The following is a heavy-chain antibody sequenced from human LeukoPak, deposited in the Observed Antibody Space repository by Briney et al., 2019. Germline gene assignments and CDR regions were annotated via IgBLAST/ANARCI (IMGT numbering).Heavy chain of an antibody. D-gene: IGHD5-24*01. Sequence: KPSETLSLTCTLSGGSISSSAYYWGWIRQPPGKGLEWIGSIYYSGSTYYNPSLKSRVTISVDTSKNQFSLKLSSVTAADTAVYYCANSLEMATSGRIDYWGQGTLVTVSS. CDR1: GGSISSSAYY. J-gene: IGHJ4*02. CDR2: IYYSGST. V-gene: IGHV4-39*01. CDR3: ANSLEMATSGRIDY.